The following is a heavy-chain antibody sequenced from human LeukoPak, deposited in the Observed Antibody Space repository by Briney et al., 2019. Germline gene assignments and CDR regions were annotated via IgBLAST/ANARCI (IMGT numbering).Heavy chain of an antibody. CDR1: GFTFRTYG. J-gene: IGHJ4*02. CDR3: VKEFRPFRHFDY. Sequence: AGGSLRLSCAASGFTFRTYGMHWVRQAPGKGLEWVAGISSDGKSQSYIDSVKGRFTISRDNSKNTLDLQMNSLGADDTAVYCCVKEFRPFRHFDYWGQGTLVTASS. D-gene: IGHD6-6*01. V-gene: IGHV3-30*18. CDR2: ISSDGKSQ.